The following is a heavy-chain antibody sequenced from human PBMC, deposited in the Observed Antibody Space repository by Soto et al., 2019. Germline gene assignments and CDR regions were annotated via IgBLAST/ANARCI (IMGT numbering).Heavy chain of an antibody. V-gene: IGHV3-21*01. Sequence: EVQLVESGGGLVKPGGSLRLSCAASGFTFSSYSMNWVRQAPGKGLEWVSSISSSSSYIYYADSVKGRFTISRDNAKNSLYLQMNSLRAEDTAVYYCARDVDTACYYYYGMDVWGQGTTVTVSS. CDR2: ISSSSSYI. D-gene: IGHD5-18*01. J-gene: IGHJ6*02. CDR3: ARDVDTACYYYYGMDV. CDR1: GFTFSSYS.